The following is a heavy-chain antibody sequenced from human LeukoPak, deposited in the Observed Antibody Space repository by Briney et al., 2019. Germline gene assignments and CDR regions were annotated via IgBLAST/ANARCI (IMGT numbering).Heavy chain of an antibody. Sequence: GGSLRLSCAASGFTVSDFYMSWVRQAPGKGLEWVSLIYVSGDTYYTDSVEGRFTISRDTSENTQYLQMNSLRVEDTAVYYCARDRLQYFDYWGQGTLVTVSS. CDR3: ARDRLQYFDY. D-gene: IGHD3-16*01. V-gene: IGHV3-53*01. J-gene: IGHJ4*02. CDR1: GFTVSDFY. CDR2: IYVSGDT.